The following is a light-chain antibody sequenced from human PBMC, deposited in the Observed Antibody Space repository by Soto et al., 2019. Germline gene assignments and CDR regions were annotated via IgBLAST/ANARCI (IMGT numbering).Light chain of an antibody. Sequence: EIVLTQSPGTLSLSPGEGATLSCRASQSVYVNLAWYQQKPGQSPRLLIYGASTRATDIPDRFSGSGSDTDFALTISRLEPEDFAVYFCQQYGDMWTFGQGTKVEIK. CDR1: QSVYVN. J-gene: IGKJ1*01. CDR2: GAS. CDR3: QQYGDMWT. V-gene: IGKV3-20*01.